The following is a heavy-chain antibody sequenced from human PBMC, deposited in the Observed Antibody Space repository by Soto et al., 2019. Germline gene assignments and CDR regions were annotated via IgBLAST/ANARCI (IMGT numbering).Heavy chain of an antibody. Sequence: SETLSLTCTVSGGSISSYYWSWIRQPPGKGLEWIGYIYYSGSTNYNPSLKSRVTISVDTSKNQFSLKLSSVTAADTAVYYCARVGSGSYYFNFDYWGQGTQVTVSS. V-gene: IGHV4-59*01. J-gene: IGHJ4*02. CDR1: GGSISSYY. CDR3: ARVGSGSYYFNFDY. D-gene: IGHD3-10*01. CDR2: IYYSGST.